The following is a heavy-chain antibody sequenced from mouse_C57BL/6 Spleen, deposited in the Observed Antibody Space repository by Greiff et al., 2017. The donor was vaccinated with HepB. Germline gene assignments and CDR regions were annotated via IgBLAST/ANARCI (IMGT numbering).Heavy chain of an antibody. J-gene: IGHJ3*01. CDR3: AIYHFGYHAWFAY. Sequence: VQLQQPGAELVKPGASVKVSCKASGYTFTSYWMHWVKQRPGQGLEWIGRIHPSDSDTNYNQKFKGKATLTVDKSSSTAFMQLSSQTSEYSAVYCGAIYHFGYHAWFAYWGQGTLVTVSA. D-gene: IGHD2-2*01. V-gene: IGHV1-74*01. CDR2: IHPSDSDT. CDR1: GYTFTSYW.